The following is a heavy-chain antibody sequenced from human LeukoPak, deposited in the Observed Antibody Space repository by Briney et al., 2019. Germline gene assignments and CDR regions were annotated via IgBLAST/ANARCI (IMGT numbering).Heavy chain of an antibody. CDR1: GYTLTELS. CDR2: FDPEDGET. D-gene: IGHD3-10*01. V-gene: IGHV1-24*01. CDR3: ATSGVTMVRGVIQSPYFDY. J-gene: IGHJ4*02. Sequence: ASVKVSCKVSGYTLTELSIHWVRQAPGKGLEWMGGFDPEDGETIYAQKFQGRVTMTEDTSTDTAYMELSSLRSEDTAVYYCATSGVTMVRGVIQSPYFDYWGQGTLVTVSS.